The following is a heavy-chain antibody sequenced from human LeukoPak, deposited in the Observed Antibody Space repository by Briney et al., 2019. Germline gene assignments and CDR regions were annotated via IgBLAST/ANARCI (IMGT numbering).Heavy chain of an antibody. Sequence: GASVKVSCKASGYTFTSYGISWVRQAPGQGLEWMGWISAYNGNTNYAQKLQGRVTMTTDTSTSTAYMELRSLRSDDTAVYYCAVHYYDSSGYYGSFDYWGQGTLVTVSS. CDR2: ISAYNGNT. V-gene: IGHV1-18*01. CDR1: GYTFTSYG. J-gene: IGHJ4*02. D-gene: IGHD3-22*01. CDR3: AVHYYDSSGYYGSFDY.